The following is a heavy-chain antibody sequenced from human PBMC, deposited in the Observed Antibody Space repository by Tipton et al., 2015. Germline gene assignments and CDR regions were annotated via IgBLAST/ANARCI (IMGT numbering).Heavy chain of an antibody. J-gene: IGHJ4*02. D-gene: IGHD2-15*01. CDR3: AREVRHCAGGSCYSLDH. V-gene: IGHV4-39*02. CDR2: TYDSART. CDR1: GASISSSNYY. Sequence: TLSLTCSVSGASISSSNYYWDWVRQPPGKGLEWIGNTYDSARTSYNPPLRSRVTISEDVSQHQFSLGLSSVTAADTAVYYCAREVRHCAGGSCYSLDHWGQGALVTVSS.